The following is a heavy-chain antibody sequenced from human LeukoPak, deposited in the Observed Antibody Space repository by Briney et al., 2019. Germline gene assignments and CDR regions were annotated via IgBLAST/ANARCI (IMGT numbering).Heavy chain of an antibody. D-gene: IGHD2-2*01. CDR2: INPNSGGT. CDR1: GYTFTGYY. CDR3: AREDCSSTSCSVCDI. V-gene: IGHV1-2*02. Sequence: ASVKVSCKASGYTFTGYYMHWVRQAPGQGLEWMGWINPNSGGTNYAQKFQGRVTMTRDTSISTAYMELSRLRSDDTAVCYCAREDCSSTSCSVCDIWGQGTMVTVSS. J-gene: IGHJ3*02.